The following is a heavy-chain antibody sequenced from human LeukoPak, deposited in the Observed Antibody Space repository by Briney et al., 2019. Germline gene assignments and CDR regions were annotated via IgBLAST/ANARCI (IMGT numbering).Heavy chain of an antibody. CDR2: TYYRSKWYN. Sequence: SQTLSLTCAISGDSVSSNSAAWNWIRQSPSRGLEWLGRTYYRSKWYNDYAVSVKSRITINPDTSKNQFSLQLNSVTPEDTAVYYCARDLGGAVAGTRAGGLDYWGQGTLVTVSS. CDR3: ARDLGGAVAGTRAGGLDY. V-gene: IGHV6-1*01. CDR1: GDSVSSNSAA. J-gene: IGHJ4*02. D-gene: IGHD6-19*01.